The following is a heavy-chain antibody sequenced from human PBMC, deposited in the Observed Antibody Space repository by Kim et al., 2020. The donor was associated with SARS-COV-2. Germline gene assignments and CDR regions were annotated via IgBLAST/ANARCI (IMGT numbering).Heavy chain of an antibody. D-gene: IGHD1-26*01. Sequence: AGCVKGRFTSSRDKTKNTVSLQMNSLRAEDTAVYYCAREGDSGSYYDFWGQGTLVTVSS. J-gene: IGHJ4*02. CDR3: AREGDSGSYYDF. V-gene: IGHV3-53*01.